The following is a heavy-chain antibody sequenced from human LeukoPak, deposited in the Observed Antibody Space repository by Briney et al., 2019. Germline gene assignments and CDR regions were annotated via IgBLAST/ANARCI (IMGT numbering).Heavy chain of an antibody. CDR3: ARDGYNYG. CDR2: ISSSSTYI. Sequence: GGSLRLSCAASGFTFNNYNMNWVRQAPGKGLEWVPFISSSSTYIYYADSVKGRFTISRNNAKNSLYLQMNSLRADDTAVYYCARDGYNYGWGQGTLVTVSS. CDR1: GFTFNNYN. J-gene: IGHJ4*02. V-gene: IGHV3-21*01. D-gene: IGHD5-24*01.